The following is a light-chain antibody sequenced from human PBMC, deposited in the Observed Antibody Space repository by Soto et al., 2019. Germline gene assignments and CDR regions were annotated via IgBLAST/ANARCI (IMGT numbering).Light chain of an antibody. CDR1: SSDFGVYNY. CDR2: DVI. CDR3: CSYAGSSLWV. Sequence: QSALTQPRSVSGSPGQSVTISCTGTSSDFGVYNYVSWYQQHPGKAPQLVIYDVIKRPSGVPYLFSGSKSGNTASLTISGLQAEDEADYYCCSYAGSSLWVFGGGTKLTVL. V-gene: IGLV2-11*01. J-gene: IGLJ3*02.